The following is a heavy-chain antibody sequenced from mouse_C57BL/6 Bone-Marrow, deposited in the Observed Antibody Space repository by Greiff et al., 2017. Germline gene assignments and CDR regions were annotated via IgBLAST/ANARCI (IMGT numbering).Heavy chain of an antibody. CDR3: AREEDYYGSSYAMDY. CDR1: GYTFTSYW. J-gene: IGHJ4*01. V-gene: IGHV1-52*01. Sequence: VKLQESGAELVRPGSSVKLSCKASGYTFTSYWMHWVKQRPIQGLEWIGNIDPSDSETHYNQKFKDKATLTVDKSSSTAYMQLSSLTSEDSAVYYCAREEDYYGSSYAMDYWGQGTSVTVSS. D-gene: IGHD1-1*01. CDR2: IDPSDSET.